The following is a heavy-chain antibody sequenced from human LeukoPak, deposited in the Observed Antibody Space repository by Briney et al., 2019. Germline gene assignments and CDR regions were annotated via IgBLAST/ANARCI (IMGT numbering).Heavy chain of an antibody. Sequence: GGSLRLSCAASGFTFSSYSTNWVRQAPGKGLEWVSSISSSSYIYYADSVKGRFTISRDNAKNSLYLQMNSLRAEDTAVYYCARNTMGPTAIMIFEVASYYYGMDVWGQGTTVTVSS. J-gene: IGHJ6*02. CDR1: GFTFSSYS. CDR3: ARNTMGPTAIMIFEVASYYYGMDV. CDR2: ISSSSYI. V-gene: IGHV3-21*01. D-gene: IGHD3/OR15-3a*01.